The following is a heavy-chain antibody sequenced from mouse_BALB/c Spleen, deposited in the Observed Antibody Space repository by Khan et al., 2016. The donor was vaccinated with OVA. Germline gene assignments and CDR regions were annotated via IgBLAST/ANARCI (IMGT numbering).Heavy chain of an antibody. CDR3: ARGGRFAY. CDR1: GYTFTAYA. J-gene: IGHJ3*01. Sequence: QVQLQQSGAELVRPGVSLKISCKGSGYTFTAYAMHWVKQSHPKSLEWIGVIIPSFGDADSTQKFRGKATMPVDKSSSTAYMELARLTSKDSAIYYCARGGRFAYWGQGTLVTVSA. D-gene: IGHD3-3*01. V-gene: IGHV1S137*01. CDR2: IIPSFGDA.